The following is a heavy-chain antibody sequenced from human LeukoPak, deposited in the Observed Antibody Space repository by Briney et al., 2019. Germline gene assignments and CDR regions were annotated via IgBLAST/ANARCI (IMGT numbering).Heavy chain of an antibody. D-gene: IGHD6-13*01. Sequence: PSETLSLTCTVSGGSISSYYWSWIRQPAGKGLEWIGRIYTSGSITYNPPLKSRVSMSVDTSKNQFSLKLSSVTAADTAVYYCARQPSGYSIAAGYNWFDYWGQGTLVTVSS. CDR2: IYTSGSI. V-gene: IGHV4-4*07. CDR3: ARQPSGYSIAAGYNWFDY. J-gene: IGHJ5*01. CDR1: GGSISSYY.